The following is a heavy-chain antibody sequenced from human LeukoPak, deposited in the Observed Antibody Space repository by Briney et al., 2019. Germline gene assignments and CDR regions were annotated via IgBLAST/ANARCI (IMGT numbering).Heavy chain of an antibody. CDR1: GFTFSTYA. D-gene: IGHD3-3*01. CDR3: AKEEWLLAVYFDY. J-gene: IGHJ4*02. V-gene: IGHV3-23*01. CDR2: ISGSGNSA. Sequence: GGSLRLSCAASGFTFSTYAMTWVRQAPGKGLEWVSTISGSGNSAHYADSVRGLFTISRDKSKNTLYLQMNSLRAEDTAVYYCAKEEWLLAVYFDYWGQGTLVTVSS.